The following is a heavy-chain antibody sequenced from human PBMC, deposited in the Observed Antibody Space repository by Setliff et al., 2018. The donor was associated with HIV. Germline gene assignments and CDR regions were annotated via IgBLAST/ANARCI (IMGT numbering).Heavy chain of an antibody. J-gene: IGHJ6*03. D-gene: IGHD3-10*01. V-gene: IGHV1-69*05. CDR3: ARGRSLVRGSGSPEYYYMDV. CDR1: GGTFSSYD. CDR2: IIHIFGTA. Sequence: VASVKVSCKASGGTFSSYDIIWVRQAPGQGLEWMGGIIHIFGTANYSQKFQGRVTIATDESTSTVYMELSSLRSEDTAVYYCARGRSLVRGSGSPEYYYMDVWGKGTTVTVSS.